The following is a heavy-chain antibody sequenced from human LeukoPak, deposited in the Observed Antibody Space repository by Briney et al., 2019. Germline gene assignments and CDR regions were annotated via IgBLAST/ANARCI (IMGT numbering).Heavy chain of an antibody. CDR1: GYTFTGYY. CDR2: IYPNSGGT. D-gene: IGHD3-22*01. Sequence: ASVKVSCKASGYTFTGYYMHWVRQAPGQGLEWMGWIYPNSGGTKYAQKFQGRVTMTRDTSISTAYLELSRLRSDDTAVYYCARMSYYDSSGDNWFDPWGQGTLVTVSS. V-gene: IGHV1-2*02. J-gene: IGHJ5*02. CDR3: ARMSYYDSSGDNWFDP.